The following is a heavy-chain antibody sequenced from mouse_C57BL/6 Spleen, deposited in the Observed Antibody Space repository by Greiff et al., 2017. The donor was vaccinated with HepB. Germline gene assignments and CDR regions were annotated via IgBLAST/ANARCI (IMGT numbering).Heavy chain of an antibody. CDR2: IWSDGST. V-gene: IGHV2-6*03. CDR1: GFSLTSYG. D-gene: IGHD2-1*01. Sequence: QVQLQESGPGLVAPSQSLSITCTVSGFSLTSYGVHWVRQPPGKGLEWLVVIWSDGSTTYNSALKSRLSISKDNSKSQVFLKMNSLQTDDTAMYYCAISIYYGNQNYAMDYWGQGTSVTVSS. CDR3: AISIYYGNQNYAMDY. J-gene: IGHJ4*01.